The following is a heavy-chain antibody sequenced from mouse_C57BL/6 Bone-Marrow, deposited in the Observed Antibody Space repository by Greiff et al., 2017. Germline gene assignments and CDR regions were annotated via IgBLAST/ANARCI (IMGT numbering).Heavy chain of an antibody. CDR1: GYTFTSYW. D-gene: IGHD1-1*01. CDR3: AREITTVVATEDWYFDV. CDR2: IYPSDSET. Sequence: QVQLQQPGAELVRPGSSVKLSCKASGYTFTSYWLDWVKQRPGQGLEWIGNIYPSDSETHSNQKFKDKATLTVDKSSSTAYMQLSSLTSEDSAVYYCAREITTVVATEDWYFDVWGTGTTVTVSS. V-gene: IGHV1-61*01. J-gene: IGHJ1*03.